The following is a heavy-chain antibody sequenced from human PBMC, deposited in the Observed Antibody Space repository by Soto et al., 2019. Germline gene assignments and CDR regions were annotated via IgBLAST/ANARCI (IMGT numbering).Heavy chain of an antibody. CDR1: GFTFSSYD. Sequence: PGGSLRLSCAASGFTFSSYDMHWVRQATGKGLEWVSAIGTAGDTYYPGSVKGRFTISRENAKNSLYLQMNSLRAGDTAVYYCARAPPSLSLGAANDAFDIWGQGTMVTVSS. J-gene: IGHJ3*02. CDR3: ARAPPSLSLGAANDAFDI. D-gene: IGHD2-15*01. CDR2: IGTAGDT. V-gene: IGHV3-13*01.